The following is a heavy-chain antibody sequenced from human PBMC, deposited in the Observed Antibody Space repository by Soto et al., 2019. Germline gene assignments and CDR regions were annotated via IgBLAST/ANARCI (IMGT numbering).Heavy chain of an antibody. J-gene: IGHJ6*02. CDR3: ARVSCSGISCYLKTRYNYYVLDI. Sequence: KPSETLSLTCAVYNGSFSGYYWTWVRQSPERGLEWIGEITHSGSTNYSPSLRSRVTISVDTSKNHFFLNLRSVTAADSGIYFFARVSCSGISCYLKTRYNYYVLDIWGQGTTVTVSS. CDR1: NGSFSGYY. V-gene: IGHV4-34*01. CDR2: ITHSGST. D-gene: IGHD2-15*01.